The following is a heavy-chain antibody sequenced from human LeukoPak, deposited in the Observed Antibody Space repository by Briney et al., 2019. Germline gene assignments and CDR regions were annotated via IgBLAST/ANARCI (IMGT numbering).Heavy chain of an antibody. J-gene: IGHJ5*02. CDR2: ICFSGST. Sequence: SETLSLTCTVSGGSISSYYWSWIRQPPGKGLEWIGYICFSGSTNYNPSLKSRVTISVDTSKNQFSLKMSSVTAADTAVYYCARGDGDYGWFDPWGQGTLVTVSS. CDR3: ARGDGDYGWFDP. D-gene: IGHD4-17*01. V-gene: IGHV4-59*01. CDR1: GGSISSYY.